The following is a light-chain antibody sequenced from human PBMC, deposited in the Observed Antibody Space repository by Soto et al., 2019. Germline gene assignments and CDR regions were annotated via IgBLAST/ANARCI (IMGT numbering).Light chain of an antibody. CDR1: QTITNR. Sequence: DIQMTQSPSTVSASVGDRVTITCRASQTITNRLAWYQRKPGKAPKVLIYDASNLESGVPSRFSGSGSGTEFIITISSLQPDDFATYYCQHYGGLWTFGQGTKVEVK. J-gene: IGKJ1*01. V-gene: IGKV1-5*01. CDR2: DAS. CDR3: QHYGGLWT.